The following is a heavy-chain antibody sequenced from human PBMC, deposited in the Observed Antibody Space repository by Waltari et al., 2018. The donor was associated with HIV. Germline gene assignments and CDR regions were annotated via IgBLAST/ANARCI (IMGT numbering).Heavy chain of an antibody. J-gene: IGHJ4*02. CDR2: IWYDGSNK. CDR3: ARDLRIAVAGEGVDY. D-gene: IGHD6-19*01. V-gene: IGHV3-33*01. Sequence: QVQLVESGGGVVQPGRSLRLSCAASGFTFSSYGMHWVRQAPGKGLEWVAVIWYDGSNKYYADAVKGRFTISRDNSKNTLYLQMNSLRAEDTAVYYCARDLRIAVAGEGVDYWGQGTLVTVSS. CDR1: GFTFSSYG.